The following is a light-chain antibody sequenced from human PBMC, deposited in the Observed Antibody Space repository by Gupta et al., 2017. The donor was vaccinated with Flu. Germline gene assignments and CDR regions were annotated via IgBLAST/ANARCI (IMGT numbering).Light chain of an antibody. Sequence: DIQMTQSPSSLSASVGDRVTITCRASQSISRYLNWYQVKPGKAPKLLIYAATSWQSGVPSRFSGGGSGKEFALTISSRQPEDFATYYCQQTYDNLALAFGGRTKVEIK. V-gene: IGKV1-39*01. CDR2: AAT. CDR1: QSISRY. CDR3: QQTYDNLALA. J-gene: IGKJ4*01.